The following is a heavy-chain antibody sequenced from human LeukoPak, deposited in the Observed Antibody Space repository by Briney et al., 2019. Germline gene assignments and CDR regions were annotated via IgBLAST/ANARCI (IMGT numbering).Heavy chain of an antibody. J-gene: IGHJ3*01. V-gene: IGHV3-7*02. CDR2: IKQDGSEK. CDR1: GFTFSNYW. Sequence: GGSLRLSCATSGFTFSNYWMIWVRQAPGGGLQWVANIKQDGSEKSYVDSVKGRFTISRDTAKNSLYLRMNSLRAEDTAVYYCVYYGSATQGAFDVWGQGTMVTVSS. D-gene: IGHD3-10*01. CDR3: VYYGSATQGAFDV.